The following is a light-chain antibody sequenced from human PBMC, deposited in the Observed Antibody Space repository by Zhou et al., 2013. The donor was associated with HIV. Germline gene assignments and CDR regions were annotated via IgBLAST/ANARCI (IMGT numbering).Light chain of an antibody. Sequence: DIRLTQSPFSLSASVGDRVTITCRASQTIDNHLNWYQLKPGKPPKLLIYGAATLQSGVPSRFSGGGFGTHFTLTISSLQREDFATYSCQQSYSTPYSFG. V-gene: IGKV1-39*01. CDR3: QQSYSTPYS. CDR1: QTIDNH. CDR2: GAA. J-gene: IGKJ2*03.